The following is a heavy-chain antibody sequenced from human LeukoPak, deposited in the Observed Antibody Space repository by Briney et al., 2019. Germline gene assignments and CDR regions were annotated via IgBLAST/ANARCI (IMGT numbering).Heavy chain of an antibody. V-gene: IGHV4-39*01. CDR2: IYYSGST. CDR3: ARRNYDIVVVPAAYYYYYYMDV. Sequence: SETPSLTCTVSGGSISSSSYYWGWIRQPPGKGLEWIGSIYYSGSTYYNPSLKSRVTISVDTSKNQFSLKLSSVTAADTAVYYCARRNYDIVVVPAAYYYYYYMDVWGKGTTVTVSS. CDR1: GGSISSSSYY. D-gene: IGHD2-2*01. J-gene: IGHJ6*03.